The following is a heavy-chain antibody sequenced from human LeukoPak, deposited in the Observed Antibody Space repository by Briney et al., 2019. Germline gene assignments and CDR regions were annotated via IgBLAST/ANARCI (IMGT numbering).Heavy chain of an antibody. Sequence: GGSLRLSCAASGFTFDRHWMSWVRQAPGKGLEWVATINRDGTTKNYVGSLTGRFIISRGNAESSLFLQLNSLRAEDTAMYYCARLLGDSTIYDLWGQGTLVTVSS. CDR3: ARLLGDSTIYDL. V-gene: IGHV3-7*01. CDR2: INRDGTTK. D-gene: IGHD3-16*01. J-gene: IGHJ5*02. CDR1: GFTFDRHW.